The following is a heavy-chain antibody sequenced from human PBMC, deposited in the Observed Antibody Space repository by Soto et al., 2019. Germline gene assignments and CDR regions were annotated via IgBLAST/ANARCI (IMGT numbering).Heavy chain of an antibody. J-gene: IGHJ4*02. CDR3: AKGGVVTAITGDYFDY. V-gene: IGHV3-30*18. CDR1: GFTFSSYG. Sequence: GGSLRLSCAASGFTFSSYGMHWVRQAPGKGLEWVAVISYDGSNKYYADSVKGRFTISRDNSKNTLYLQMNSLRAEDTAVYYCAKGGVVTAITGDYFDYWGQGTLVTVSS. D-gene: IGHD2-21*02. CDR2: ISYDGSNK.